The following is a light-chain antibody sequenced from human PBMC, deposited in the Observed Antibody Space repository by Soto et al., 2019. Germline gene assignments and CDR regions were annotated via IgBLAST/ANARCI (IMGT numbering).Light chain of an antibody. CDR1: SSNIGAGYN. V-gene: IGLV1-40*01. J-gene: IGLJ2*01. CDR3: QSYDTSLSGSV. Sequence: QSVLTQPPSVSGAPGQRVTISCTGSSSNIGAGYNVHWYQKLPGKAPTLLIYGNNFRPSGVPDRFSGSKSDTSGSLAITGLQAEDEADYYCQSYDTSLSGSVFGGGTQLTVL. CDR2: GNN.